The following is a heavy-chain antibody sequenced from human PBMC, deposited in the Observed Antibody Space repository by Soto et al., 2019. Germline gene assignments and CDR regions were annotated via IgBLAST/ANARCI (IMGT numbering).Heavy chain of an antibody. Sequence: TLSLTCAVSGGSIISSNWWILVRQPPGKGLEWIVEIYHSGSTNYNPSLKSRVTISVDKSKNQFSLKLSSVTAADTAVYYCERVRPRFGRIAGASRTFRNHAFDIWGKGTMVTVSS. CDR3: ERVRPRFGRIAGASRTFRNHAFDI. D-gene: IGHD1-26*01. V-gene: IGHV4-4*02. J-gene: IGHJ3*02. CDR2: IYHSGST. CDR1: GGSIISSNW.